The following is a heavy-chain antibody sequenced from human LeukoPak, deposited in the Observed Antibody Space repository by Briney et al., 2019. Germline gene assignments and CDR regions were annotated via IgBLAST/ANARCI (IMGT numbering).Heavy chain of an antibody. D-gene: IGHD3-10*01. CDR2: INNDGGSI. CDR1: GFTFSSYW. Sequence: PGGSLRLSCAASGFTFSSYWMHWVRQAPGKGLVWVSHINNDGGSITYADSVKGRFTISRDNAKNTVFLQMNSLRAEDTAVYYCARVGTNWYFGLWGRGALVTVSS. J-gene: IGHJ2*01. CDR3: ARVGTNWYFGL. V-gene: IGHV3-74*01.